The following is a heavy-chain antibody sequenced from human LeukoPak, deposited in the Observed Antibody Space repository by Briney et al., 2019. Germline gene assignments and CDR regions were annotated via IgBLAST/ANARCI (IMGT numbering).Heavy chain of an antibody. CDR3: ARVFRERTYSHDSSGYVFDY. CDR1: GFTFSSYW. D-gene: IGHD3-22*01. Sequence: GGSLRLSCAASGFTFSSYWMHWVRQAPGKGLVWVSRINSDGSSTSYADSVKGRFTISRDNAKNTLYLQMKSLRAEDTAVYYCARVFRERTYSHDSSGYVFDYWGPGTLVTVSS. V-gene: IGHV3-74*01. J-gene: IGHJ4*02. CDR2: INSDGSST.